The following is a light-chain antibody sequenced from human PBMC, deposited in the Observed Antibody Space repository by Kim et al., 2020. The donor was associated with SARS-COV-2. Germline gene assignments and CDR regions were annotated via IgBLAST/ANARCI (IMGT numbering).Light chain of an antibody. CDR1: QSISSY. J-gene: IGKJ2*01. CDR3: QQGYSTPPMYT. CDR2: AAS. V-gene: IGKV1-39*01. Sequence: DIQMTQSPSSLSASVGDRVTITCRASQSISSYLNWYQQKPGKAPKLLIYAASSLQSGVPSRFSGSGSGTDFTLTISSLQPEDFATYYCQQGYSTPPMYTFGQGTKLEI.